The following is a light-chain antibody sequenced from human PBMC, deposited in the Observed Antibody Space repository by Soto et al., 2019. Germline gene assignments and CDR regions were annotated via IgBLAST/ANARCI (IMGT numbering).Light chain of an antibody. V-gene: IGKV3-20*01. J-gene: IGKJ1*01. CDR3: QQYGDSTWT. Sequence: EIVLTQSPGTLPLSPGERATLSCRASQSVTSGYLAWYQQQPGQSPRLLIYGASTRATGMPDRFRGSGSGTDFTLTIIRLEPEDFAVYCCQQYGDSTWTFGQGTKVEIK. CDR2: GAS. CDR1: QSVTSGY.